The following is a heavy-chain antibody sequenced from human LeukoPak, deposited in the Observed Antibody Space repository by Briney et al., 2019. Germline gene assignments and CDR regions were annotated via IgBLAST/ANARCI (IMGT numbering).Heavy chain of an antibody. J-gene: IGHJ3*02. CDR1: GGSISSGSYY. CDR2: INHSGST. V-gene: IGHV4-39*07. CDR3: ASPPPGHAAFDI. Sequence: SQTLSLTCTVSGGSISSGSYYWSWISQPPGKGLEWIGEINHSGSTNYNPSLNSRVTISVDTTKHQVSLKLSCVHAGDTAVYYCASPPPGHAAFDIWGQGTMVTVSS.